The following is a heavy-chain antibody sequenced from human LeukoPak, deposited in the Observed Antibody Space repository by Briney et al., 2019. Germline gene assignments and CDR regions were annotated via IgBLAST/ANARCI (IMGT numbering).Heavy chain of an antibody. J-gene: IGHJ4*02. CDR3: ARYMVPAAIPWSYFHY. V-gene: IGHV3-33*01. CDR1: GFTFRTYE. D-gene: IGHD2-2*01. Sequence: GGSLRLSCAASGFTFRTYEMNWVRQAPGKGLEWVAYICKVGSNKYYADAVKGRFTISRDNSKNTLYLQMNSLRAEDTAVYYCARYMVPAAIPWSYFHYWGQATLVGVSS. CDR2: ICKVGSNK.